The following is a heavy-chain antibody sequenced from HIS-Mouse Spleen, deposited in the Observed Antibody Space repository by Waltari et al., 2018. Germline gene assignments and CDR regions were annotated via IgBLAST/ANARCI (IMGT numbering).Heavy chain of an antibody. Sequence: QVQLVESGGGVVQPGRSLRLSCAASGFTFSSYAMHWVRQAPGKGLEWGAVISNDGSNKYYVGSGKGLFTISRDNSKNTLYLQMNSLRAEDTAVYYCARDEKVVVVPAAVDYWGQGTLVTVSS. V-gene: IGHV3-30*04. CDR1: GFTFSSYA. J-gene: IGHJ4*02. CDR2: ISNDGSNK. D-gene: IGHD2-2*01. CDR3: ARDEKVVVVPAAVDY.